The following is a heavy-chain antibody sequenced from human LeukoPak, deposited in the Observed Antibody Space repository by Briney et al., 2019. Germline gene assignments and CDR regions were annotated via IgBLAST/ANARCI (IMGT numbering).Heavy chain of an antibody. V-gene: IGHV3-30*02. CDR3: ARGSIAAAGSSKGYMDV. D-gene: IGHD6-13*01. Sequence: GGSLRLSCAASGFIFSSYGMHWVRQAPGKGLEWVSFIRYDRSNKYYGDAVRGRFTISRDNSKNTLYLQMDSLRPEDTAVYYCARGSIAAAGSSKGYMDVWGKGTTVTVSS. CDR1: GFIFSSYG. J-gene: IGHJ6*03. CDR2: IRYDRSNK.